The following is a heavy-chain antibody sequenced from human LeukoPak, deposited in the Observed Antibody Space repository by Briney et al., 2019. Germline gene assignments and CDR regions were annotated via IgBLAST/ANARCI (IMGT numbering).Heavy chain of an antibody. Sequence: GRSLRLSCAASGFTFSNYGMHWVRQAPGKGLEWVAVISYDGGNKYYADSVKGRFTISRDNSKNTLYLQMNSLRAEDTAVYYCAKDLHYYGSGIPFDYWGQGTLVTVSS. CDR1: GFTFSNYG. CDR2: ISYDGGNK. D-gene: IGHD3-10*01. CDR3: AKDLHYYGSGIPFDY. V-gene: IGHV3-30*18. J-gene: IGHJ4*02.